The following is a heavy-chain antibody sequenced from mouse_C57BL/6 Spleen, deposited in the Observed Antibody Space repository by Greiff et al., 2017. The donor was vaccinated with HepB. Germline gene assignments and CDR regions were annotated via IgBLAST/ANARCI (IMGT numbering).Heavy chain of an antibody. CDR3: ARPYYGSSYGWFAY. CDR2: FYPGSGSI. CDR1: GYTFTEYT. J-gene: IGHJ3*01. V-gene: IGHV1-62-2*01. Sequence: VKLMESGAELVKPGASVKLSCKASGYTFTEYTIHWVKQRSGQGLEWIGWFYPGSGSIKYNEKFKDKATLTADKSSSTVYMELSRLTSEDSAVYFCARPYYGSSYGWFAYWGQGTLVTVSA. D-gene: IGHD1-1*01.